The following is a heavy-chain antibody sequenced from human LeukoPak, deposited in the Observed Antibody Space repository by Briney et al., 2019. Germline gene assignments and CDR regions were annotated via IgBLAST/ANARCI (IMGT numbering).Heavy chain of an antibody. Sequence: SGPTLVKPTQTLTLTCTFSGFSLTTSGVGVSWVRQPPGKALEWFALIYWDDDKRLSPSLKSRLTITRDTSKDQVVLRMTNMDPVDTATYYCAHSEDYYGSVDAFDIWGQGTMVTVSS. D-gene: IGHD3-10*01. CDR2: IYWDDDK. V-gene: IGHV2-5*02. CDR3: AHSEDYYGSVDAFDI. CDR1: GFSLTTSGVG. J-gene: IGHJ3*02.